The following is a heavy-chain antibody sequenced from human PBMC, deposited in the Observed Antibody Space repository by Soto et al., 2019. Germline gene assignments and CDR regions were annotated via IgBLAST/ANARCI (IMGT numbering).Heavy chain of an antibody. Sequence: QLQESGPGLVKPSETLSLTCTVSGGSISSFYWSWIRQPAGKGLEWIGRIYTSGITNYNPSLKSRVTLSLDTSQNQFSLKLRSVTAADTAVYYCARVGMVGTVLGSWFDAWGQGTLVTVSS. CDR2: IYTSGIT. CDR3: ARVGMVGTVLGSWFDA. V-gene: IGHV4-4*07. D-gene: IGHD6-19*01. CDR1: GGSISSFY. J-gene: IGHJ5*02.